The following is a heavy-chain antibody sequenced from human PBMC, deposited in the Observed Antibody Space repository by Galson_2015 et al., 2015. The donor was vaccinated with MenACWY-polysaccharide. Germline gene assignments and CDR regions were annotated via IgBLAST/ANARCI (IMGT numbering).Heavy chain of an antibody. V-gene: IGHV1-2*02. CDR1: GYTFTGYY. CDR3: ARDQGSNNGYY. J-gene: IGHJ4*02. Sequence: SVKVSCKASGYTFTGYYMHWVRQAPGQGLEWMGWINPNSGGTKFEQKFQGRVTTTRDTSISTVYMELSRLRADDTAVYYCARDQGSNNGYYWGQGTLVTVSS. CDR2: INPNSGGT. D-gene: IGHD1-14*01.